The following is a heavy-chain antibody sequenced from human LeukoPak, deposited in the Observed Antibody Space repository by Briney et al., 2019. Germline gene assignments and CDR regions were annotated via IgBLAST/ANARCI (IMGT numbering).Heavy chain of an antibody. J-gene: IGHJ4*02. CDR1: GFTFSSYW. Sequence: PGGSLRLSCAASGFTFSSYWMNWARQAPGKGLEWVASINHNGNVNYYVDSVKGRFTISRDNAKNSLYLQMNSLRAEDTAVYYCARVSFSILTDYWGQGTLVTVSS. CDR2: INHNGNVN. V-gene: IGHV3-7*01. CDR3: ARVSFSILTDY. D-gene: IGHD3-9*01.